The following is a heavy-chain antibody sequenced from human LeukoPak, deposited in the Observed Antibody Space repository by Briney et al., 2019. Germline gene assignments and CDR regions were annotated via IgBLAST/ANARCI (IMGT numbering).Heavy chain of an antibody. Sequence: GGSLRLSCAASGFTFSNNAMSWVRQAPGKGLEWVSGISSGGGTTYYADSVKGRFTISRDNSKNTLYLQMNSLRVEDTAVYYCAKVLVVGATSPRSYYFDSWGQGTLLTVSS. CDR3: AKVLVVGATSPRSYYFDS. D-gene: IGHD1-26*01. V-gene: IGHV3-23*01. CDR1: GFTFSNNA. CDR2: ISSGGGTT. J-gene: IGHJ4*02.